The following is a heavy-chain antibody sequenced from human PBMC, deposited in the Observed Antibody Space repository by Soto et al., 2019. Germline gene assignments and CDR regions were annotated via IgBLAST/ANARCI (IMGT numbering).Heavy chain of an antibody. Sequence: ASEVSCKASGYSFTDYHIHWVRQAPGQGLEWLGRINPKSGGTSTAQKFQGWVTMTRDRSISTVYMELTRLRSDDTAVYFCARGHSTDCSNGVCSFFYNHEMDVWGQGTTVTVSS. CDR1: GYSFTDYH. D-gene: IGHD2-8*01. J-gene: IGHJ6*02. CDR2: INPKSGGT. V-gene: IGHV1-2*04. CDR3: ARGHSTDCSNGVCSFFYNHEMDV.